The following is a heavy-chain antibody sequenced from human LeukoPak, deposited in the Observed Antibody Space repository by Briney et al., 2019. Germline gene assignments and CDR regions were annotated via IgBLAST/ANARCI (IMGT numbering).Heavy chain of an antibody. V-gene: IGHV4-38-2*01. CDR2: VYHRESG. CDR1: GKSVTTGYY. Sequence: KPSDTLSLTCDVSGKSVTTGYYWAWIRQPPGKALEWIGIVYHRESGHYQPSLKSRVSIAVDTSKNQFSLRLSAVTAADTAVYYCARALQYCSSGCPYLFEYWGQGANVAGSS. J-gene: IGHJ4*02. CDR3: ARALQYCSSGCPYLFEY. D-gene: IGHD2-15*01.